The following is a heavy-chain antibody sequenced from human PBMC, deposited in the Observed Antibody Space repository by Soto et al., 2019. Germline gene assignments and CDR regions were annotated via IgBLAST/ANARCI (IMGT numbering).Heavy chain of an antibody. V-gene: IGHV3-23*01. J-gene: IGHJ4*02. CDR2: ISGSGSST. Sequence: GGSLRLSCAASEFTFGNYAMSWVRQAPGKGLEWVSAISGSGSSTYYADSVKGRFTISRDNSKSTLYLQMTSLRAEDTAVYYCAKHYDSSGYYINYWGQGPLVTVSS. CDR3: AKHYDSSGYYINY. CDR1: EFTFGNYA. D-gene: IGHD3-22*01.